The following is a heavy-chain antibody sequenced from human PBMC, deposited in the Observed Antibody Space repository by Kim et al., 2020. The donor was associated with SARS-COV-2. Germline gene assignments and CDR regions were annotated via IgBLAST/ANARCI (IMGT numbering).Heavy chain of an antibody. Sequence: GYADSVKGRFTIARDNAKNSLYLQMNSLRAEDTALYYCAKGTTTLYYFDYWGQGTLVTVSS. J-gene: IGHJ4*02. V-gene: IGHV3-9*01. D-gene: IGHD4-17*01. CDR3: AKGTTTLYYFDY.